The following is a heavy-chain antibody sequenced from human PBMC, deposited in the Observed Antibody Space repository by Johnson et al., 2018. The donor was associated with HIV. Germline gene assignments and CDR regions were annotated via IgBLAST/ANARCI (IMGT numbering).Heavy chain of an antibody. V-gene: IGHV3-30*04. J-gene: IGHJ3*01. D-gene: IGHD3-10*01. CDR3: ATLWFGEVSVYDAFDV. CDR1: GFAFSSYA. Sequence: QVQLVESGGGVVQPGTSLRLSCTASGFAFSSYALHWVRQAPGKGLEWVAVISYDGRDAYYADSVKGRFPRSRDNSKNTLYLQMNSLRPEDSAVYYCATLWFGEVSVYDAFDVWGQGTMVTVSS. CDR2: ISYDGRDA.